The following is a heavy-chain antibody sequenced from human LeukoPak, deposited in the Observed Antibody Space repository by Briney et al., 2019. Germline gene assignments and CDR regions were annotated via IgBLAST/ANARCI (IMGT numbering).Heavy chain of an antibody. CDR3: ARDLAPPSAYYYYGMDV. CDR1: GFTFSSYW. D-gene: IGHD3-3*02. J-gene: IGHJ6*02. V-gene: IGHV3-74*01. CDR2: INSDGSST. Sequence: PGGSLRPSCAASGFTFSSYWMHWVRQAPGKGLVWVSRINSDGSSTSYADSVKGRFTISRDNAKNTLYLQMNSLRAEDTAVYYCARDLAPPSAYYYYGMDVWGQGTTVTVSS.